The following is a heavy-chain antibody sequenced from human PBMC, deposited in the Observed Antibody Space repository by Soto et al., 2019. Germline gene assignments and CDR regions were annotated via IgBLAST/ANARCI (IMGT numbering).Heavy chain of an antibody. D-gene: IGHD2-8*01. CDR1: GGSISSSGYY. Sequence: PSETLSLTCTVSGGSISSSGYYWGWIRQSPGKGLEWIGSIYYSGSTYYNPSLKSRVTISVDTSKNQFSLKLSSVTAADTAVYYFARLERRQYCSSGVCYTTIFDYWGQGALVTVS. CDR2: IYYSGST. CDR3: ARLERRQYCSSGVCYTTIFDY. V-gene: IGHV4-39*01. J-gene: IGHJ4*02.